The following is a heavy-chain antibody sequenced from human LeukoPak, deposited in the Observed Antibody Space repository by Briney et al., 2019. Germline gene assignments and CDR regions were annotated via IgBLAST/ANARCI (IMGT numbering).Heavy chain of an antibody. CDR2: IYYSGST. CDR3: ARGSRELYYFDY. CDR1: GGSISGYY. V-gene: IGHV4-59*01. Sequence: PSETLSLTCTVSGGSISGYYWSWIRQPPGKGLEWIGYIYYSGSTKYNPSLKSRVTISVDASKNQFSLRLSSLTAADTAVYYCARGSRELYYFDYWGQGTLVTVSS. J-gene: IGHJ4*02. D-gene: IGHD1-7*01.